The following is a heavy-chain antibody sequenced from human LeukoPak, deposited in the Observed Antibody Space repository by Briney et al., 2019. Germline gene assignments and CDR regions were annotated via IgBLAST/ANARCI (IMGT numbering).Heavy chain of an antibody. CDR2: IKSDGITI. CDR1: GFTVSNYM. D-gene: IGHD1-20*01. Sequence: GGSLRLSCAASGFTVSNYMMHWVRQAPGKGLVWVSRIKSDGITITYADSVKGRFTISRDNAKNTLYLQMNSLRAEDTAVYYCLRDLNWSLDQWGQGTLVTVSS. J-gene: IGHJ4*02. V-gene: IGHV3-74*01. CDR3: LRDLNWSLDQ.